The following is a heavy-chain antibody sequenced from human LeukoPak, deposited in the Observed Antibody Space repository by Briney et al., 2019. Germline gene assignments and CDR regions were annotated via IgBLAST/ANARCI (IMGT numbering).Heavy chain of an antibody. CDR2: TYFRYQWYS. V-gene: IGHV6-1*01. CDR3: ARYTYTFYLDY. J-gene: IGHJ4*02. D-gene: IGHD2/OR15-2a*01. Sequence: SQTLSLTCAISGDGVSSTSAAWNWIRQSPSRGLEWLGKTYFRYQWYSDYAVSVRGRISINADTSKNQFSLQLNSVTPEDTATYFCARYTYTFYLDYWGQGTVVTVSS. CDR1: GDGVSSTSAA.